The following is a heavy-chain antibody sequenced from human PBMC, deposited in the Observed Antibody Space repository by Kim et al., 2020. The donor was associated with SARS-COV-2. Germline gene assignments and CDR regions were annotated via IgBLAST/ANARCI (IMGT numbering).Heavy chain of an antibody. V-gene: IGHV4-39*01. CDR1: GGSISSSSYY. Sequence: SETLSLTCTVSGGSISSSSYYWGWIRQPPGKGLEWIGSIYYSGSTYYNPSLKSRVTISVDTSKNQFSLKLSSVTAADTAVYYCAVDFMITFGGKSKSDDYWGQGTLVTVSS. CDR2: IYYSGST. D-gene: IGHD3-16*01. CDR3: AVDFMITFGGKSKSDDY. J-gene: IGHJ4*02.